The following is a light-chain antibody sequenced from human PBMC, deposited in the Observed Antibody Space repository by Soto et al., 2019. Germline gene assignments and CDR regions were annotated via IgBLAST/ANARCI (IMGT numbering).Light chain of an antibody. CDR1: QTISSW. J-gene: IGKJ5*01. V-gene: IGKV1-39*01. Sequence: DIQMTQSPSTLSGSVGDRVTITCRASQTISSWLAWYQQKPGKAPKLLIYAASSLQSGVPSRFSGSGSGTDFTLTISSLQPEDFATYYCQQSYSTLRLTFGQGTRLEIK. CDR3: QQSYSTLRLT. CDR2: AAS.